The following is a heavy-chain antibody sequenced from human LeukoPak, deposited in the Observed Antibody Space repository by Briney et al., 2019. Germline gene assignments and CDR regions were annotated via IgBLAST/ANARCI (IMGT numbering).Heavy chain of an antibody. CDR1: GFTFSTCC. V-gene: IGHV3-48*02. CDR2: ISDSGTI. J-gene: IGHJ2*01. CDR3: ARDAAKFGTYWYFDL. D-gene: IGHD3-10*01. Sequence: GGSLKLSCTASGFTFSTCCMNWVRQAPGKGLEWVSYISDSGTIYYADSVKGRFTISRDNAKNSLYLQMNSLRDEDTAVYYCARDAAKFGTYWYFDLWGRGTLVTVSS.